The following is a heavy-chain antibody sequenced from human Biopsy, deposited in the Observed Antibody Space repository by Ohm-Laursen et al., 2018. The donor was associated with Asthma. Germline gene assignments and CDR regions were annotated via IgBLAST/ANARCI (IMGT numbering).Heavy chain of an antibody. D-gene: IGHD2-2*01. CDR2: IYFSGNT. J-gene: IGHJ3*02. CDR3: AGGSGSSLSYPDAFDI. Sequence: PGTLSLTCTVSGGSITSFYWRWIRQPPGRGLEWIGYIYFSGNTNYNPSLKSRVTISIDTSKNHFSLKLTSVTAADTAVYYCAGGSGSSLSYPDAFDIWGQGTMVTAS. V-gene: IGHV4-59*01. CDR1: GGSITSFY.